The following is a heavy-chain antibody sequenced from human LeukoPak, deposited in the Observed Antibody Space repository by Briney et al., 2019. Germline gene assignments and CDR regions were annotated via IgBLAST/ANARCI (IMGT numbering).Heavy chain of an antibody. D-gene: IGHD3-16*01. CDR1: GFTFTKYW. V-gene: IGHV3-7*01. CDR3: ARDSALYPSGKTSYWGFDX. J-gene: IGHJ3*01. CDR2: LREDGNKK. Sequence: PGGSLRPSCAASGFTFTKYWMSWVRQAPGKGLEWVANLREDGNKKYFMDSVKGRFTISRDNAKNSLYLQMNSLRAEDTAVYYCARDSALYPSGKTSYWGFDXXGQGTMVTVSS.